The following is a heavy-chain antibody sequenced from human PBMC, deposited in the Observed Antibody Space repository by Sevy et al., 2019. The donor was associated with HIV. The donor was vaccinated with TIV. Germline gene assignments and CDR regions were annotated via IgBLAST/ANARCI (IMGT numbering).Heavy chain of an antibody. CDR1: GFTFSSYA. CDR3: AKRYSSGWYRSHYYYYYGMDV. J-gene: IGHJ6*02. V-gene: IGHV3-30-3*01. Sequence: GGSLRLSCAASGFTFSSYAMHWVRQAPGKGLEWVAVISYDGSNKYYADSVKGRFTISRDNSKNTLYLQMNSLRAEDTAVYYCAKRYSSGWYRSHYYYYYGMDVWDQGTTVTVSS. D-gene: IGHD6-19*01. CDR2: ISYDGSNK.